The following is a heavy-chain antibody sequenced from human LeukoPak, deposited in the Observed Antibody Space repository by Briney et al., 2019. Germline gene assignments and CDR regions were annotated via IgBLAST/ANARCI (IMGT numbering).Heavy chain of an antibody. V-gene: IGHV1-2*06. CDR3: ARVVMATQIMIL. J-gene: IGHJ4*02. D-gene: IGHD5-24*01. Sequence: SVKVSCKASGYTFTGYYMHWVRQAPGQGREWMGRINPNSGGTNYAQKFQGRVTMTRATSISTAYMELSRLRSDDTAVYYCARVVMATQIMILWGQGTLVTVSS. CDR2: INPNSGGT. CDR1: GYTFTGYY.